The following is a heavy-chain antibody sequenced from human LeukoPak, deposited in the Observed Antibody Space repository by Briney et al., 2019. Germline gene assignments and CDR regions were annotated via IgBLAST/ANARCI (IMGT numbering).Heavy chain of an antibody. Sequence: SETLSLTCTVSGGSISSGGYYWSWLRQPPGKGLEGIGHIYHSGSTYYNPSLESRVTISVDRSKNQFSLKLSSVTAADTAVYYCARGLQQLEYYYYYYYMDVWGKGTTVTVSS. CDR2: IYHSGST. V-gene: IGHV4-30-2*01. CDR1: GGSISSGGYY. CDR3: ARGLQQLEYYYYYYYMDV. J-gene: IGHJ6*03. D-gene: IGHD6-13*01.